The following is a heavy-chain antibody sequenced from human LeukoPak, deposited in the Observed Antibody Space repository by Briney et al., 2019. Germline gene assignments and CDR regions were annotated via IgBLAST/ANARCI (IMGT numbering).Heavy chain of an antibody. CDR3: ARTKWQLPWT. Sequence: GGSLRLSCAASGFTFSTSDVNWIRQAPGKGLEWVSHISSTTSIVNYAESVKGRFTISRDNTKNSVYLEMNSLRVEDTAIHYCARTKWQLPWTWGLGTLVTVSS. V-gene: IGHV3-48*03. D-gene: IGHD1-26*01. CDR2: ISSTTSIV. CDR1: GFTFSTSD. J-gene: IGHJ4*02.